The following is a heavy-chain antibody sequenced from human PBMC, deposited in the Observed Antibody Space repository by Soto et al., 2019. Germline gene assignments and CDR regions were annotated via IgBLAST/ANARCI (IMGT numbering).Heavy chain of an antibody. CDR2: IYYSGST. V-gene: IGHV4-59*01. J-gene: IGHJ4*02. D-gene: IGHD1-20*01. Sequence: SETLSLTCTVSGGSISSDYWSWIRQPPGKGLEWIGYIYYSGSTNYNPSLKSRVTISVDTSKNQFSLKLSSVTAADTTVYYCARSYNWNDGFDYWGQGTLVTVSS. CDR1: GGSISSDY. CDR3: ARSYNWNDGFDY.